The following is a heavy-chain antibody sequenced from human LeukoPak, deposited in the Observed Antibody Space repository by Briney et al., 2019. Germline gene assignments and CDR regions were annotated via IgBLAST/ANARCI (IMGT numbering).Heavy chain of an antibody. CDR1: EGSISHYY. CDR3: ARDWELGY. Sequence: SETLSLTCTVSEGSISHYYWNWIRQPPGKGLEWIGNINYSGNTNYNPSLKTRVTISVDTSKNQFSLTLRSVTAADTALYYCARDWELGYWGQGTPVTVSS. V-gene: IGHV4-59*01. CDR2: INYSGNT. J-gene: IGHJ4*02. D-gene: IGHD4-23*01.